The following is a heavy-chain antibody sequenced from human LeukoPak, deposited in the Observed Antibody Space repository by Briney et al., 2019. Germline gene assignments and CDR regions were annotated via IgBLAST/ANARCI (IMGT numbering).Heavy chain of an antibody. CDR3: ARGELGDGYNRWYFDY. CDR1: GGSISSYY. D-gene: IGHD5-24*01. J-gene: IGHJ4*02. CDR2: IYTSGST. V-gene: IGHV4-4*07. Sequence: PSETLSLTCTVSGGSISSYYWSWIRQPAGKGLEWIGRIYTSGSTNYNPSLKSQVTMSVDTSKNQFSLKLSSVTAADTAVYYCARGELGDGYNRWYFDYWGQGTLVTVSS.